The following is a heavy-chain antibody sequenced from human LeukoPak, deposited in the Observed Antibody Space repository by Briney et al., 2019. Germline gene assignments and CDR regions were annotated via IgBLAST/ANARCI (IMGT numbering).Heavy chain of an antibody. CDR2: IYYSGST. CDR3: ARDRGDGYNRDPEYFDL. J-gene: IGHJ2*01. Sequence: SETLSLTCTVSGGSISSSSYYWGWIRQPPGKGLEWIGSIYYSGSTYYNPSLKSRVTISVDTSKNQFSLKLSSVTAADTAVYYCARDRGDGYNRDPEYFDLWGRGTLVTVSS. CDR1: GGSISSSSYY. V-gene: IGHV4-39*07. D-gene: IGHD5-24*01.